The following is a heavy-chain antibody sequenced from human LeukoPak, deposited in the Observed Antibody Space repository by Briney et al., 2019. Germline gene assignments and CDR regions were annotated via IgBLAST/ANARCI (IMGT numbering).Heavy chain of an antibody. CDR2: IYYSGST. Sequence: SQTLSLTCTVSGGSISSGDYYWSWIRQPPGKGLEWIGYIYYSGSTYYNPSLKSRVTISVDTSKNQFSLKLSSVTAADTAVYYCARVDQGGNLYYGSGSFDWFDPWGQGTLVTVSS. J-gene: IGHJ5*02. D-gene: IGHD3-10*01. CDR1: GGSISSGDYY. V-gene: IGHV4-30-4*01. CDR3: ARVDQGGNLYYGSGSFDWFDP.